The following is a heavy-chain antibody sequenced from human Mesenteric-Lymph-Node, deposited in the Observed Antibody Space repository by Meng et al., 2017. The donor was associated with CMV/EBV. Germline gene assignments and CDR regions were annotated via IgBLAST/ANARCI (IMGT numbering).Heavy chain of an antibody. Sequence: SVKVSCKASGGTFSSYAISWVRQAPGQGLEGMGGIIPIFGTANYAQKFQGRVTITTDESTSTAYMELSSLRSEDTAVYYCARTESTVVVPAAIPGYYYYGMDVWGQGTTVTVSS. CDR2: IIPIFGTA. D-gene: IGHD2-2*02. CDR3: ARTESTVVVPAAIPGYYYYGMDV. V-gene: IGHV1-69*05. J-gene: IGHJ6*02. CDR1: GGTFSSYA.